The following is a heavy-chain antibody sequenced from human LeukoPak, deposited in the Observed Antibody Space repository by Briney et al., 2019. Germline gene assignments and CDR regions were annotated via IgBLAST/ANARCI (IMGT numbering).Heavy chain of an antibody. CDR3: AKIAVAGNDYYYGMDV. CDR2: INPNSGGT. CDR1: GYTFTGYY. Sequence: ASVKVSCKASGYTFTGYYMHWVRQAPGQGLEWMGWINPNSGGTNYAQKFQGRVTMTRDTSISTAYMELSRLRSDDTAVYYCAKIAVAGNDYYYGMDVWGQGTTVTVSS. V-gene: IGHV1-2*02. D-gene: IGHD6-19*01. J-gene: IGHJ6*02.